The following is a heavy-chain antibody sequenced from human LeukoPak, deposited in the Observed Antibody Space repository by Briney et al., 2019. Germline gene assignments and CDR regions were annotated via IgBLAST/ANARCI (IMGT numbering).Heavy chain of an antibody. CDR2: IYYSGST. CDR1: GGSISSYY. Sequence: SETLSLTCTVSGGSISSYYWSWIRQPPGKGLEWIGYIYYSGSTNYNPSLKSRVTISVDTSKNQFSLKLSSVTAADTAVYYCAREVASAGLDYWGQGTLSPSPQ. D-gene: IGHD5-12*01. V-gene: IGHV4-59*01. CDR3: AREVASAGLDY. J-gene: IGHJ4*02.